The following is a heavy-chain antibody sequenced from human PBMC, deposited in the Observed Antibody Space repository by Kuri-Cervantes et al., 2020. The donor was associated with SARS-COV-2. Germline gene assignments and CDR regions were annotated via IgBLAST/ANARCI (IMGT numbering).Heavy chain of an antibody. J-gene: IGHJ4*02. CDR3: ARVMATSSIAARPRPYYFDY. V-gene: IGHV4-61*01. CDR2: IYYSGST. CDR1: GGSVSSGSYY. Sequence: SETLSLTCTVSGGSVSSGSYYWSWIRQPPGKGLAWIGYIYYSGSTNYNPSLKSRVTISVDTSKNQFTLKLSSVTAADTAVYYCARVMATSSIAARPRPYYFDYWGQGTLVTVSS. D-gene: IGHD6-6*01.